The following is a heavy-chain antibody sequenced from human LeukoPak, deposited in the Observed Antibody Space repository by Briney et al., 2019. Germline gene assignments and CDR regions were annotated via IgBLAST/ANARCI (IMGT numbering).Heavy chain of an antibody. CDR3: AAAGGYSYGYAPKYYYMDV. J-gene: IGHJ6*03. CDR1: GGSISSSNW. Sequence: SETLSLTCAVSGGSISSSNWWSWVRQPPGQGLEWIGEIYHSGSTNYNPSLKSRVTISVDKSKNQFSLKLSSVTAADTAVYYCAAAGGYSYGYAPKYYYMDVWGKGTTVTVSS. D-gene: IGHD5-18*01. V-gene: IGHV4-4*02. CDR2: IYHSGST.